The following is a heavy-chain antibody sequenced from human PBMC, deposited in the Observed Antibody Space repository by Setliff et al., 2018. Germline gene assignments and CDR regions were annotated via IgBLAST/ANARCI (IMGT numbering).Heavy chain of an antibody. D-gene: IGHD3-22*01. CDR2: IYYSGST. CDR3: ARDPLRVVVTSDAFDI. CDR1: GGSISSSSYY. V-gene: IGHV4-39*07. Sequence: PSETLSLTCTVSGGSISSSSYYWGWIRQPPGKGLEWIGSIYYSGSTYYNPSLKSRVTISVDTSKNQFSLKLSSVTAADMAVYYCARDPLRVVVTSDAFDIWGQGTMVTVSS. J-gene: IGHJ3*02.